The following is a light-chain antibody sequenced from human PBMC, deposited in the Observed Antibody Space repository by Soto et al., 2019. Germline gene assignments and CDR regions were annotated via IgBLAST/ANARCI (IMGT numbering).Light chain of an antibody. Sequence: EIVLTQSPGTLSLSPGERATLSCRASQSVSSSYLAWYQQKPGQAHRLLIYGASSRATGIPDRFSGSGSGTDFTLTISRLEPEDFAVDYCQQCGSSPRTFGGGTKGEIK. CDR3: QQCGSSPRT. V-gene: IGKV3-20*01. CDR2: GAS. J-gene: IGKJ4*01. CDR1: QSVSSSY.